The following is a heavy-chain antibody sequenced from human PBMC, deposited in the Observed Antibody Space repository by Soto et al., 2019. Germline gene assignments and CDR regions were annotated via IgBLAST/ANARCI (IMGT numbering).Heavy chain of an antibody. J-gene: IGHJ4*02. CDR2: INAGNGNT. Sequence: QVQLVQSGAEEKKPGASVKVSCKASGYTFTSYAMHWVRQAPGQRLEWMGWINAGNGNTKYSQKFQGRVTITRDTSXSXVYMELSSLRSEDTAVYYCARALVPRGWLQSFLFDYWGQGTLVTVSS. CDR3: ARALVPRGWLQSFLFDY. D-gene: IGHD5-12*01. CDR1: GYTFTSYA. V-gene: IGHV1-3*05.